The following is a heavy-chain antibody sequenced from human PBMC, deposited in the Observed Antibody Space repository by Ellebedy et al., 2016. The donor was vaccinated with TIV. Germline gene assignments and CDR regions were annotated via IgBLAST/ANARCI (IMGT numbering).Heavy chain of an antibody. Sequence: ASVKVSCXASCYTFSSYGISWVRQAPGQGLEWMGWISAYNGNTNYAQNLQGRVTMTTDTSTSTAYMELRSLRSDDTAVYYCARTKGEGGSYPGSVYWGQGTLVTVSS. J-gene: IGHJ4*02. CDR1: CYTFSSYG. CDR2: ISAYNGNT. V-gene: IGHV1-18*01. D-gene: IGHD1-26*01. CDR3: ARTKGEGGSYPGSVY.